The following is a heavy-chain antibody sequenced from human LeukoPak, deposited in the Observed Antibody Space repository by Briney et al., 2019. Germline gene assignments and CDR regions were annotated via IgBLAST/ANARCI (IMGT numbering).Heavy chain of an antibody. Sequence: ASVKVSCKASGYTFTSYGISWVRQAPGQGLEWMGWISAYNGNTNYAQKLQGRVTMTTDTSTSTAYMELRSLRSDDAAVYYCASTTDYYDSSGYVGAFDIWGQGTMVTVSS. J-gene: IGHJ3*02. D-gene: IGHD3-22*01. V-gene: IGHV1-18*01. CDR3: ASTTDYYDSSGYVGAFDI. CDR2: ISAYNGNT. CDR1: GYTFTSYG.